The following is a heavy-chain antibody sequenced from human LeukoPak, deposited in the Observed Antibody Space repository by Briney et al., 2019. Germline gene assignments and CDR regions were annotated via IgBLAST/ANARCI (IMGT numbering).Heavy chain of an antibody. D-gene: IGHD6-13*01. CDR1: GFTFSSYS. V-gene: IGHV3-21*04. Sequence: GGSLRLSCAASGFTFSSYSMNWVRQAPGKGLEWVSSISSSSSYIYYADSVKGRFTISRDNAKNSLYLQMNSLRAEDTALYYCAKDIGIAAAGTDWYFDYWGQGTLVTVSS. CDR3: AKDIGIAAAGTDWYFDY. CDR2: ISSSSSYI. J-gene: IGHJ4*02.